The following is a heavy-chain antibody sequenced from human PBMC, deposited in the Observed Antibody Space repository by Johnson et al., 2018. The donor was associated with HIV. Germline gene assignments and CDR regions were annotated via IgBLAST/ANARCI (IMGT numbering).Heavy chain of an antibody. Sequence: VQLVESGGGLVKPGGSLRLSCAASGFTVSSNYMSWVRQAPGKGLEWVSVIYSGGSTYYADSVKGRFTISRDNSKNTLYLQMNSLRAEDTAVYYCAKDSPGEGDAFDIWGQGTMVTVSS. CDR2: IYSGGST. D-gene: IGHD3-10*01. CDR1: GFTVSSNY. CDR3: AKDSPGEGDAFDI. J-gene: IGHJ3*02. V-gene: IGHV3-66*01.